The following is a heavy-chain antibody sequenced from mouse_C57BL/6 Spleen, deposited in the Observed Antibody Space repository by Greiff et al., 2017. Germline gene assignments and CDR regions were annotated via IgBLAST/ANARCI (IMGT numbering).Heavy chain of an antibody. CDR2: ISSGSSTI. D-gene: IGHD2-4*01. CDR1: GFTFSDYG. CDR3: ARSDYDYAMDY. V-gene: IGHV5-17*01. J-gene: IGHJ4*01. Sequence: EMMLVESGGGLVKPGGSLKLSCAASGFTFSDYGMHWVRQAPEKGLEWVAYISSGSSTIYYADTVKGRFTISRDNAKNTLFLQMTSLRSEDTAMYYCARSDYDYAMDYWGQGTSVTVSS.